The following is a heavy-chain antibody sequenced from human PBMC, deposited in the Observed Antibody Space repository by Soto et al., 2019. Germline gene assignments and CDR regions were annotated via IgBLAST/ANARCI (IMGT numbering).Heavy chain of an antibody. Sequence: QVQLQESGPGLVKPSQTLSLTCTVSGGSISSGGYYWSWIRQHPGKGLEWIGYIYYSGSTYYNPSLKSRVTISVDTSKNQFSLKLSSVTAADTAVYYCAREGTRSYGGNGAWFDPWGQGTLVTVSS. J-gene: IGHJ5*02. CDR2: IYYSGST. CDR3: AREGTRSYGGNGAWFDP. CDR1: GGSISSGGYY. D-gene: IGHD1-26*01. V-gene: IGHV4-31*03.